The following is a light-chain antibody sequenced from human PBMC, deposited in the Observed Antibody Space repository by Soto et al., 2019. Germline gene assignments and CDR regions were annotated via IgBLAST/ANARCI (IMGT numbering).Light chain of an antibody. CDR3: QQSYSTPRT. J-gene: IGKJ1*01. CDR2: AAS. Sequence: DIQMTQSPSSLSASVGDRVTITCRASQSISSYLNWYQQKPGKAPKLLIYAASSLQSGFPSRFSGSGSGTDFTLTISSLQPEDFATYYCQQSYSTPRTFGQGTKVDI. CDR1: QSISSY. V-gene: IGKV1-39*01.